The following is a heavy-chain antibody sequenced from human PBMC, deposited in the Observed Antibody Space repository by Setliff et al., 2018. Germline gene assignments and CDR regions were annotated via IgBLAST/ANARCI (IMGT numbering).Heavy chain of an antibody. CDR2: IIPMFGTA. D-gene: IGHD3-9*01. CDR1: GGTFSIFV. J-gene: IGHJ4*02. V-gene: IGHV1-69*13. CDR3: ARGGKYYDILTGYYGPTYYFDY. Sequence: SVKVSCKASGGTFSIFVFSWVRQAPGQGLEWMGGIIPMFGTANYAQKFQGRVTITADESTSTAYMELSSLRSEDTAVYYCARGGKYYDILTGYYGPTYYFDYWGQGTLVTVSS.